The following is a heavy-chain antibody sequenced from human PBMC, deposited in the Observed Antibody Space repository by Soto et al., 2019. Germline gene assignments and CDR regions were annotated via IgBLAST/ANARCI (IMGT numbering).Heavy chain of an antibody. CDR1: GFTFNTYG. J-gene: IGHJ6*02. Sequence: QVQLVESGGGVVQPGGSLRLSCTTSGFTFNTYGMYWVRQAPGKGLEWGAIIWYDGSNKYYGDSVKGRFTISRDNSKNTLYLQMNSLRAEDTALYYCARGDCTGAYCDSWPFNYGVDVWGQGTTVTVSS. CDR3: ARGDCTGAYCDSWPFNYGVDV. D-gene: IGHD2-8*02. V-gene: IGHV3-33*08. CDR2: IWYDGSNK.